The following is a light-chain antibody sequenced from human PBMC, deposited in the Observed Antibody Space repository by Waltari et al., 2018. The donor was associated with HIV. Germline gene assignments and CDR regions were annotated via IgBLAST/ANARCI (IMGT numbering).Light chain of an antibody. Sequence: QSFLTQPPSASGTPGQTVTISCSGSSSNTQNDHVYWYQQPPGMTPKLLIYKNFLRPSGVPDRFAASKSGTSASLTISGLRSADEADYYCVGWDSSLSAYVFGAGTKVAVL. CDR1: SSNTQNDH. CDR3: VGWDSSLSAYV. V-gene: IGLV1-47*01. J-gene: IGLJ1*01. CDR2: KNF.